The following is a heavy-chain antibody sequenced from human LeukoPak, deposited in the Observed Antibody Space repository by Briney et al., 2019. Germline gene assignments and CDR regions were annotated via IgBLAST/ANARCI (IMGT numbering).Heavy chain of an antibody. CDR2: IKQDGSEK. D-gene: IGHD1-26*01. CDR3: ARDRTPLSGSYLV. Sequence: GGSLRLSCAASGFTFSSYWMSWVRQAPGKGLEWVANIKQDGSEKYYVDSVKGRFTISRDNAKNTLYLQMNSLRAEDTAVYYCARDRTPLSGSYLVWGQGTLVTVSS. V-gene: IGHV3-7*01. J-gene: IGHJ4*02. CDR1: GFTFSSYW.